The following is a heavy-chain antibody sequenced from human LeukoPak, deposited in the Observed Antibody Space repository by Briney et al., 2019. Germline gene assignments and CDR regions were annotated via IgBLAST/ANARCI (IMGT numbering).Heavy chain of an antibody. D-gene: IGHD3-16*01. CDR2: IGYSGHNT. CDR3: AKDGRNEGGHEFDY. J-gene: IGHJ4*02. Sequence: GGSLRLSCAASGFTFSNYAMSWVRQAPGKGLEWVSAIGYSGHNTYYADSVKGRFTISRDNSKNTLFLQMNSLRVEDAALYYCAKDGRNEGGHEFDYWGQGTPVTVSS. CDR1: GFTFSNYA. V-gene: IGHV3-23*01.